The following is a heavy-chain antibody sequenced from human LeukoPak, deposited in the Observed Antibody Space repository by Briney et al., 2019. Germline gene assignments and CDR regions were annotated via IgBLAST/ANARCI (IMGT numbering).Heavy chain of an antibody. V-gene: IGHV3-23*01. Sequence: GGSLRLSCAASGFTFSTYPMNWVHQAPGKGLEWVSTISGSGANTYYADSVKGRFTISRDNSRNTLYLQMNSLRAEDTAIYYCAKERPQTTSFDYWGQGTLVTVSS. D-gene: IGHD2/OR15-2a*01. J-gene: IGHJ4*02. CDR3: AKERPQTTSFDY. CDR2: ISGSGANT. CDR1: GFTFSTYP.